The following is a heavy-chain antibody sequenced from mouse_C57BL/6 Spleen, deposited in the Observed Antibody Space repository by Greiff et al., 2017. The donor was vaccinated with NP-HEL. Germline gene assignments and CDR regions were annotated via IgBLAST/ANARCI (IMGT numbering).Heavy chain of an antibody. CDR3: ARHEEGYYGSSGAWFAY. V-gene: IGHV1-62-2*01. D-gene: IGHD1-1*01. Sequence: VKLQESGAELVKPGASVKLSCKASGYTFTEYTIHWVKQRSGQGLEWIGWFYPGSGSIKYNEKFKDKATLTADKSSSTVYMELSRLTSEDSAVYFCARHEEGYYGSSGAWFAYWGQGTLVTVSA. J-gene: IGHJ3*01. CDR2: FYPGSGSI. CDR1: GYTFTEYT.